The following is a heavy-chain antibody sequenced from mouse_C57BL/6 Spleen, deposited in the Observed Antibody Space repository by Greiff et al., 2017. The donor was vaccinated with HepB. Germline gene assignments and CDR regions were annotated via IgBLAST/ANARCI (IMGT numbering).Heavy chain of an antibody. D-gene: IGHD1-1*01. CDR3: ARWTTVAVGYFDY. CDR1: GFTFTDYY. CDR2: VYPYNGGT. V-gene: IGHV1-36*01. Sequence: EVKLVESGPVLVKPGPSVKISCKASGFTFTDYYMHWVKQSHGKSLEWIGLVYPYNGGTSYNQKFKGKATLTVDTSSSTAYMELNSLTSEDSAVYYCARWTTVAVGYFDYWGQGTTLTVSS. J-gene: IGHJ2*01.